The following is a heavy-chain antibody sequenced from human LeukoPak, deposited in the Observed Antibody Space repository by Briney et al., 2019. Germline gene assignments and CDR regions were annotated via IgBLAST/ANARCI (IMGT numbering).Heavy chain of an antibody. CDR1: GGSFSGYY. J-gene: IGHJ4*02. CDR2: INHSGST. V-gene: IGHV4-34*01. Sequence: PSETLSLTCAIYGGSFSGYYWSWIRQPPGKGLEWIGEINHSGSTNYNPSLKSRVTISVDTSKSQFSLKLSSVTAADMAVYYCARGPTYFDYWGQGTLVTVSS. CDR3: ARGPTYFDY.